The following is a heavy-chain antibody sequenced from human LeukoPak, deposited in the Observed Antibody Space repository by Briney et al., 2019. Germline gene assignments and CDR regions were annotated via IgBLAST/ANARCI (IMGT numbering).Heavy chain of an antibody. D-gene: IGHD2-2*02. V-gene: IGHV3-53*05. Sequence: GGSLRLSCAASGFTVSSNYMSWVRQAPGKGLEWVSVIYSGGSTYYADSVKGRFTISRDNSKNTLYLQMNSLRAEDTAVYYCAKDYCSSTSCYKRYYYYYVDVWGKGTTVTVSS. CDR3: AKDYCSSTSCYKRYYYYYVDV. CDR1: GFTVSSNY. CDR2: IYSGGST. J-gene: IGHJ6*03.